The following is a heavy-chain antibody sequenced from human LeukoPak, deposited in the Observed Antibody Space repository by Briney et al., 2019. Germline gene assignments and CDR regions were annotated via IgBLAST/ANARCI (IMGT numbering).Heavy chain of an antibody. J-gene: IGHJ6*02. Sequence: GGSLRLSCAASVFTFSSYAMSWVRQAPGKGLEWVSAISGSGGSTYYADSVKGRFTISRNNSKNTLYLQMNSLRAEDTAVYYCAKNGEDYYDSSGYPYGMDVWGQGTTVTVSS. CDR2: ISGSGGST. D-gene: IGHD3-22*01. CDR1: VFTFSSYA. CDR3: AKNGEDYYDSSGYPYGMDV. V-gene: IGHV3-23*01.